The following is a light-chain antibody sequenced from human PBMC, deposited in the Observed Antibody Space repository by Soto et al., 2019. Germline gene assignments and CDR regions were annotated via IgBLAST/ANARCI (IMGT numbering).Light chain of an antibody. Sequence: ALTQPASVSGSSRQSITISLSGTGNDIGDYSSVSWYQQRQGKAPKLMIYEVSNRPSGVSNRFSGSKSGNTASLTLSGLQAADEADSYCSSYTTTSTLEVFGGGAKVTVL. V-gene: IGLV2-14*01. CDR1: GNDIGDYSS. CDR2: EVS. J-gene: IGLJ3*02. CDR3: SSYTTTSTLEV.